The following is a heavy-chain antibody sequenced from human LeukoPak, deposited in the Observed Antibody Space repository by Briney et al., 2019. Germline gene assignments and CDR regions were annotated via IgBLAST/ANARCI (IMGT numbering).Heavy chain of an antibody. J-gene: IGHJ4*02. D-gene: IGHD6-6*01. CDR1: GGSISTYY. CDR3: ARGPPYLSSSEFDQ. CDR2: IYYSGST. Sequence: SETLSLTCTVSGGSISTYYWSWIRQPPGKGLEWIGYIYYSGSTNYNPSLKSRVTISLDTSKNQFSLKLSSVTAADTAVYFCARGPPYLSSSEFDQWGQGTLVTVSS. V-gene: IGHV4-59*01.